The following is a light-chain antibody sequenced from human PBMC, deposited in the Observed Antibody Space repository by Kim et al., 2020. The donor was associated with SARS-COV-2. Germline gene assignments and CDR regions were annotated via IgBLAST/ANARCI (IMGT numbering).Light chain of an antibody. J-gene: IGLJ3*02. CDR2: DIS. CDR1: ISDIETYSL. Sequence: GQSITISCSGTISDIETYSLITLYQQHPGKAPRLIIFDISKRPSGVAGRFSGSKSGNTASLTISGLQPDDEADYFCCSFTSAVNWMFGGGTKVTVL. V-gene: IGLV2-23*02. CDR3: CSFTSAVNWM.